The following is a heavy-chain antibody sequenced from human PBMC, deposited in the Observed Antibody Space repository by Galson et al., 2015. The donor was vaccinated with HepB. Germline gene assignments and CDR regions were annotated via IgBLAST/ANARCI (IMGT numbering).Heavy chain of an antibody. CDR1: GFTFSSYS. Sequence: SLRLSCAASGFTFSSYSMNWVRQPPGKGLEWVSSISSGSGYIYYADLVKGRFTISRDNAKNTLYLQMNGLRAEDTAVYYCARITVTAPPYWGQGTLVTVSS. CDR3: ARITVTAPPY. CDR2: ISSGSGYI. D-gene: IGHD2-21*02. J-gene: IGHJ4*02. V-gene: IGHV3-21*06.